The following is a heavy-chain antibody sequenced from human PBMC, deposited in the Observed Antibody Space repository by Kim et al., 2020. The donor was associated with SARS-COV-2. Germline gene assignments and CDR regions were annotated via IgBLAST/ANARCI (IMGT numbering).Heavy chain of an antibody. Sequence: SETLSLTCAVYGGSFSGYYWSWIRQPPGKGLEWIGEINHSGSTNYNPSLKSRVTISVDTSKNPFSLKLSSVTAADTAVYYCARGRAVTTFFYYYYGMDVWGQGNTVTVS. V-gene: IGHV4-34*01. D-gene: IGHD4-17*01. CDR2: INHSGST. CDR3: ARGRAVTTFFYYYYGMDV. J-gene: IGHJ6*02. CDR1: GGSFSGYY.